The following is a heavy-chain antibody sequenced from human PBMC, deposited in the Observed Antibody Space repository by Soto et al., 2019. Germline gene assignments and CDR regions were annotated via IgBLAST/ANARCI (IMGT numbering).Heavy chain of an antibody. J-gene: IGHJ4*02. D-gene: IGHD2-2*01. CDR1: GGSISSGGYS. Sequence: QLHLQESGSGLVKPSQTLSLTCTVSGGSISSGGYSWSWIRQPPGKGLEWIGYIYHSVSTYYNPSLKTRVTISVDRSKNQFSLKLSSVTAANTALYYCTSVPDYWGQGTLVTVSS. CDR2: IYHSVST. V-gene: IGHV4-30-2*01. CDR3: TSVPDY.